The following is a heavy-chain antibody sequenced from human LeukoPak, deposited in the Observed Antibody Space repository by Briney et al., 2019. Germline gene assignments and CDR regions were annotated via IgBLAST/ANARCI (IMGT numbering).Heavy chain of an antibody. CDR1: GFTFSNAW. CDR3: AKDLHNYGLDV. Sequence: GGSLRLSCAASGFTFSNAWMSWVRQAPGKGLEWISVLASDDRTHYADSVKGRFSISRDNLKNTIYLQMSSLRVEDTALYYCAKDLHNYGLDVWGQGTTVTVSS. CDR2: LASDDRT. J-gene: IGHJ6*02. V-gene: IGHV3-66*02.